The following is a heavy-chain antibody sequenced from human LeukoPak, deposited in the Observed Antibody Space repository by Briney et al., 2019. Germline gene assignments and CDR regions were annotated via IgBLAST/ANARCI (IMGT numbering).Heavy chain of an antibody. D-gene: IGHD3-10*01. CDR1: GFTFSAYS. CDR2: ISSSSSYI. CDR3: ARDLKGIVRGLIDY. J-gene: IGHJ4*02. Sequence: PGGSLRLSCAASGFTFSAYSMNWVRQTPGKGLEWVSSISSSSSYIYYADSVKGRFTISRDNAKNSLYLQMNSLRAEDTAVYYCARDLKGIVRGLIDYWGQGTLVTVSS. V-gene: IGHV3-21*01.